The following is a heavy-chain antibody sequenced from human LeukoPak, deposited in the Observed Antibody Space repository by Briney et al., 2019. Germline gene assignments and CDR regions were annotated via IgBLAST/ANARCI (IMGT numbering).Heavy chain of an antibody. D-gene: IGHD3-16*01. CDR1: GFTFSSYG. V-gene: IGHV3-30*02. J-gene: IGHJ4*02. CDR2: IRYVGSNK. Sequence: GGSLRLSCAASGFTFSSYGMHWVRQAPGKGLEWVAFIRYVGSNKYYADSVKGRFTISRDNSKNTLYLQMNSLRAEDTAVYYCAKGGFRGYALYSAFDYWGQGTLVTVSS. CDR3: AKGGFRGYALYSAFDY.